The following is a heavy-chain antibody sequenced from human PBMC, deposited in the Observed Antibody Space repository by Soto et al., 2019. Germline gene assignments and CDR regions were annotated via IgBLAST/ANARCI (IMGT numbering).Heavy chain of an antibody. CDR1: GYTFTSYG. CDR2: ISAYNGNT. J-gene: IGHJ4*02. CDR3: AREIVDIVATIFSPYFDY. Sequence: ASVKVSCKASGYTFTSYGISWVRQAPGQGLEWMGWISAYNGNTNYAQKLQGRVTMTTDTSTSTAYMELRSLRSDDTAVDYCAREIVDIVATIFSPYFDYWGQGTLVTVSS. D-gene: IGHD5-12*01. V-gene: IGHV1-18*01.